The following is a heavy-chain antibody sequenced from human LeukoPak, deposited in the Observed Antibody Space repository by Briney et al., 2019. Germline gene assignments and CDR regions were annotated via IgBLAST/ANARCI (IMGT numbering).Heavy chain of an antibody. D-gene: IGHD3-10*01. V-gene: IGHV1-2*02. J-gene: IGHJ4*02. Sequence: ASVTVSCKASGYTFTGYYMHWVRQAPGQGLEWMGWINPNSGGTNYAQKFQGRVTMTRDTSISTAYMELSRLRSDDTAVYYCARERGFGELLHFDYWGQGTLVTVSS. CDR2: INPNSGGT. CDR1: GYTFTGYY. CDR3: ARERGFGELLHFDY.